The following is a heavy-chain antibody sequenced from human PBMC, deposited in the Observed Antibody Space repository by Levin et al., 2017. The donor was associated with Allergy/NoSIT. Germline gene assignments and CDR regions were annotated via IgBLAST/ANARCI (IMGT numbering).Heavy chain of an antibody. J-gene: IGHJ3*02. V-gene: IGHV3-33*01. CDR3: ARELHLWAQGDTDPAFDI. Sequence: GGSLRLSCAASGFTFSSYGMHWVRQAPGKGLEWVAVIWYDGSNKYYADSVKGRFTISRDNSKNTLYLQMNSLRAEDTAVYYCARELHLWAQGDTDPAFDIWGQGTMVTVSS. CDR1: GFTFSSYG. CDR2: IWYDGSNK. D-gene: IGHD5-18*01.